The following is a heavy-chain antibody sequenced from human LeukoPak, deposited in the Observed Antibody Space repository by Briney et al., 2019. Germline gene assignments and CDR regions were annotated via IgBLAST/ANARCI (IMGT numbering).Heavy chain of an antibody. Sequence: GASVKVSCRASGYTFTSNGISWVRQAPGQGLEWMAWISPYNGDTTYAQELQGRVTVTTDASTSTAYMELRSLRSDDTAMYSCARLRGGIYSSRVAFDIWGQGTMVTVSS. CDR3: ARLRGGIYSSRVAFDI. CDR2: ISPYNGDT. V-gene: IGHV1-18*01. D-gene: IGHD6-19*01. J-gene: IGHJ3*02. CDR1: GYTFTSNG.